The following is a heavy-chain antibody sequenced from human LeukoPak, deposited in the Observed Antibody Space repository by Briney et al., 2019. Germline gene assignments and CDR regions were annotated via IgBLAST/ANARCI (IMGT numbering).Heavy chain of an antibody. D-gene: IGHD5-18*01. Sequence: GGSLRLSCAASGLTLDDYTMHWVRQAPGKGLEWVALISWDGGSTYYADSVKGRFTISRDNSKNSLYLQMNSLRTEDTALYYCAKDFRGYSLSPDYFDYWGQGTLVTVSS. CDR1: GLTLDDYT. CDR2: ISWDGGST. CDR3: AKDFRGYSLSPDYFDY. V-gene: IGHV3-43*01. J-gene: IGHJ4*02.